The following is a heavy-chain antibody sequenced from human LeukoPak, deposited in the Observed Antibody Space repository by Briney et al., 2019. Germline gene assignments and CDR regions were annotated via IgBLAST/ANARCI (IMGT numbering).Heavy chain of an antibody. CDR1: GGSISSYY. J-gene: IGHJ4*02. Sequence: SETLSLTCTASGGSISSYYWSWIRQPPGKGLEWIGYIYHSGSTYYNPSLKSRVTISVDRSKNQFSLKPSSVTAADTAVYYCARGNSRDSDYFDYWGQGTLVTVSS. CDR3: ARGNSRDSDYFDY. V-gene: IGHV4-59*12. CDR2: IYHSGST. D-gene: IGHD6-13*01.